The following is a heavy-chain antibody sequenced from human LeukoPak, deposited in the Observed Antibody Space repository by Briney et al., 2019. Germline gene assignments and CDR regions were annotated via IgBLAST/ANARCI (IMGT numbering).Heavy chain of an antibody. CDR2: INPNSGGT. V-gene: IGHV1-2*02. Sequence: ASVKVSSKASGYTFTGYYMHWVRRAPGQGLEWRGWINPNSGGTNYAQKFQGRVTMTRDTSISTAYMELSRLRSDDTAVYYCARGGYRAELTYYFDYWGQGTLVTVSS. CDR3: ARGGYRAELTYYFDY. D-gene: IGHD1-14*01. CDR1: GYTFTGYY. J-gene: IGHJ4*02.